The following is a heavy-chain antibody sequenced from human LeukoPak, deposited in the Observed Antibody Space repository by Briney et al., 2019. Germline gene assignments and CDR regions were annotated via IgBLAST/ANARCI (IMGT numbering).Heavy chain of an antibody. CDR1: GGSISSYY. J-gene: IGHJ6*02. D-gene: IGHD4-11*01. CDR2: IYYSGST. CDR3: ARDPRTTVTTASYGMDV. Sequence: SETLSLTCTVSGGSISSYYWSWIRQPPGKGLVWIGYIYYSGSTNFNPSLKSRVTISVDTSKNQFSLKLSSVTAADTAVYYCARDPRTTVTTASYGMDVWGQGTTVTVSS. V-gene: IGHV4-59*01.